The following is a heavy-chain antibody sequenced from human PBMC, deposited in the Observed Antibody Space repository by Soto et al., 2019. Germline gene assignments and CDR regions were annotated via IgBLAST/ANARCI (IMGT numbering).Heavy chain of an antibody. CDR2: VSGSGDFT. Sequence: EVQLLESGGGLVQPGGSLRLSCAASGFTFSSYAMSWVRQAPGKGLEWVSVVSGSGDFTFYADSVKGRFTISRDNSKNTLYLQMNSLRAEDTAVYYGAKTQNDTLDYWGQGTLVTVSS. D-gene: IGHD3-9*01. CDR3: AKTQNDTLDY. CDR1: GFTFSSYA. J-gene: IGHJ4*02. V-gene: IGHV3-23*01.